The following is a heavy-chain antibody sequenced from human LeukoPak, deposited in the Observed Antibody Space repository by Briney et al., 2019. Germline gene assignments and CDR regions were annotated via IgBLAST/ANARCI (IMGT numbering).Heavy chain of an antibody. D-gene: IGHD4-17*01. J-gene: IGHJ4*02. CDR3: ARGFSYGDYYNR. V-gene: IGHV4-34*01. Sequence: RSSETLSLTCAVYGGSFSGYYWSWIRQPPGKGLEWIGEINHSGSTNYNPSLKSRVTISVDTSKNQFSLKLSSVTAADTAVYYCARGFSYGDYYNRWGQGTLVTVSS. CDR2: INHSGST. CDR1: GGSFSGYY.